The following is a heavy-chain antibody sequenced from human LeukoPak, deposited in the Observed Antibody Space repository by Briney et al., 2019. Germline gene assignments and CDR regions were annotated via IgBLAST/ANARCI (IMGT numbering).Heavy chain of an antibody. V-gene: IGHV3-7*01. CDR1: GFTFNIYW. CDR3: ATVWRYYDSTGHPDY. J-gene: IGHJ4*02. D-gene: IGHD3-22*01. CDR2: IKQDGSEK. Sequence: GGSLRLSCAASGFTFNIYWMSWVRQAPGKGLEWVANIKQDGSEKYYVDSVKGRFTISRDNAKNSLYLQMNSLKAEDTAVYYCATVWRYYDSTGHPDYWGQGTLVTVSS.